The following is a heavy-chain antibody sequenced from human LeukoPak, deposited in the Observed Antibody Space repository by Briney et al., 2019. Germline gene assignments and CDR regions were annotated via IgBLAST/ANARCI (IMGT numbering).Heavy chain of an antibody. CDR1: GFTFSSSW. Sequence: PGGSLRLSCAASGFTFSSSWMAWVRQAPGKGLEWVANIKQDGSEKYYVDSVKGRFTISRDNAKNSLYLQMNSLRAEDTAVYYCARDRGLTYDAFDIWGQGTMVTVSS. J-gene: IGHJ3*02. V-gene: IGHV3-7*01. CDR3: ARDRGLTYDAFDI. CDR2: IKQDGSEK. D-gene: IGHD3-10*01.